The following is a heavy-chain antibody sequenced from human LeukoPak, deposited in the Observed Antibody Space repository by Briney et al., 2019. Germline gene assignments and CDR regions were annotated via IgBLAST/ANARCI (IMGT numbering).Heavy chain of an antibody. Sequence: GGSLRLSCEASGFTFGSYAMYWVRQAPGKGLEWVAGIFGSGGSAHYADSAKGRFTISRDNSKNTVYLQINSLRAEDTAVYYCAKARFSGYGQFDYWGQGTLVTVSS. CDR2: IFGSGGSA. CDR3: AKARFSGYGQFDY. V-gene: IGHV3-23*01. J-gene: IGHJ4*02. CDR1: GFTFGSYA. D-gene: IGHD5-12*01.